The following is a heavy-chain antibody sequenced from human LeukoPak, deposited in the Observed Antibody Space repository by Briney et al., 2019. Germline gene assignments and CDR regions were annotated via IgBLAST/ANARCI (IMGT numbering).Heavy chain of an antibody. CDR1: GYTFTSYG. V-gene: IGHV1-18*01. CDR3: ARDPRSRSLITTGTTCAFDI. D-gene: IGHD1-1*01. CDR2: ISAYNGNT. Sequence: ASVKVSCKASGYTFTSYGISWVRQAPGQGLEWMGWISAYNGNTNYAQKLQGRVTMTTDTSTSTAYMELRSLRSDDTAVYYCARDPRSRSLITTGTTCAFDIWGQGTMVTVPS. J-gene: IGHJ3*02.